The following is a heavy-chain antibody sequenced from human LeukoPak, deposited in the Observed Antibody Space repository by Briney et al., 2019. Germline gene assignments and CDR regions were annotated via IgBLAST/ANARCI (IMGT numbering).Heavy chain of an antibody. CDR1: GFTFSIYG. D-gene: IGHD3-10*01. CDR3: AKDRGLWFGELLPLFVY. Sequence: PGRSLRLSCAASGFTFSIYGMHWVRQAPGKGLEWVAVISYDGSNKYYADSVKGRFTISRDNSKNTLYLQMNSLRAEDTAVYYCAKDRGLWFGELLPLFVYWGQGTLVTVSS. V-gene: IGHV3-30*18. J-gene: IGHJ4*02. CDR2: ISYDGSNK.